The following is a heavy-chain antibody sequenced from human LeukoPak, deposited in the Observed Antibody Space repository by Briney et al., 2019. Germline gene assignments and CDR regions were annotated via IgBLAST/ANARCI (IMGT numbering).Heavy chain of an antibody. Sequence: QPGGSLRLSCAASGFIFSNYGMHWVRQAPGKGLEWVAVIWYDGSNKYYADSVKGRFTISRDNSKNTLYLQMNSLRAEDTAVYYCARDGLLMGGYYFDYWGQGTLVTVSS. CDR3: ARDGLLMGGYYFDY. CDR1: GFIFSNYG. J-gene: IGHJ4*02. V-gene: IGHV3-33*01. D-gene: IGHD2-15*01. CDR2: IWYDGSNK.